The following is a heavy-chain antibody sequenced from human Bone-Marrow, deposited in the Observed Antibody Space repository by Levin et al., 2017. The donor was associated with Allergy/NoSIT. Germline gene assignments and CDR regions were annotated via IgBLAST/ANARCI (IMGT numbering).Heavy chain of an antibody. V-gene: IGHV1-69*06. CDR3: ARGSNYYGSGSYYRDVVDIYYGMDV. CDR1: GGTFSSYA. J-gene: IGHJ6*02. Sequence: SVKVSCKASGGTFSSYAISWVRQAPGQGLEWMGGIIPIFGTANYAQKFQGRVTITADKSTSTAYMELSSLRSEDTAVYYCARGSNYYGSGSYYRDVVDIYYGMDVWGQGTTVTVSS. D-gene: IGHD3-10*01. CDR2: IIPIFGTA.